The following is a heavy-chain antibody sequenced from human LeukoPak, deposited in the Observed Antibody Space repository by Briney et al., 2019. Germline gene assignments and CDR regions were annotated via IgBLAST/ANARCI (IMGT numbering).Heavy chain of an antibody. CDR2: IKQDGSEK. J-gene: IGHJ6*02. D-gene: IGHD3-10*01. Sequence: GGSLRLSCAASGFTFSSYWMSWVRQAPGKGLEWVANIKQDGSEKYYVDSVKGRFTISRDNSKNTLYLQMNSLRAEDTAVYYCAKTPLAAPPPRGYYYGMDVWGQGTTVTVSS. CDR1: GFTFSSYW. V-gene: IGHV3-7*03. CDR3: AKTPLAAPPPRGYYYGMDV.